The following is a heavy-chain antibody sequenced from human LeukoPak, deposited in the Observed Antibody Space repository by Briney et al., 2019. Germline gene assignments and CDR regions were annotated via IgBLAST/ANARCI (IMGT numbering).Heavy chain of an antibody. CDR1: GFTFSSYG. Sequence: GRSLRLSCAASGFTFSSYGIHWVRQAPGKGLEWVGLLSYGGINKHYADSVKGRFIISRDNSMNTLYLQMNSLGVEDTAVYYCARDHAGSGRACDYWGQGTLVTVSS. V-gene: IGHV3-30*03. CDR2: LSYGGINK. D-gene: IGHD2-15*01. CDR3: ARDHAGSGRACDY. J-gene: IGHJ4*02.